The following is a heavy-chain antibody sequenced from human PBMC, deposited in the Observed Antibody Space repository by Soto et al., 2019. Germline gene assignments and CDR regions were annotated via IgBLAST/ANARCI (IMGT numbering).Heavy chain of an antibody. Sequence: SETLSLTCTVSGGSISSYYWSWIRQPPGKGLEWIGYIYYSGSTNYNPSLKSRVTISVDTSKNQFSLKLSSVTAADTAVYYCARVKLDVLTGYSTYYFDYWGQGTLVTVSS. V-gene: IGHV4-59*01. CDR3: ARVKLDVLTGYSTYYFDY. CDR1: GGSISSYY. CDR2: IYYSGST. J-gene: IGHJ4*02. D-gene: IGHD3-9*01.